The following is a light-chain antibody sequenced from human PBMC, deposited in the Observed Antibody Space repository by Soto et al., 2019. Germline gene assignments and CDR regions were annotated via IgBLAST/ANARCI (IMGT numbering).Light chain of an antibody. Sequence: QSALTQPRSVSGSPGQSVTMSCTGTSSDVGGYNYVSWYQQHPGKAPKLMIYGVSKRPSGVPDRFSGSKSGNTASLTISGLQAEDEADYYCCSYAGSYTWVFGGGSKVTVL. CDR3: CSYAGSYTWV. V-gene: IGLV2-11*01. J-gene: IGLJ3*02. CDR2: GVS. CDR1: SSDVGGYNY.